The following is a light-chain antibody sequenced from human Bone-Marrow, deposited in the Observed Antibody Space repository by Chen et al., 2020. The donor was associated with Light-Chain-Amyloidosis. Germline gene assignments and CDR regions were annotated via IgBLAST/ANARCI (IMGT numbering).Light chain of an antibody. Sequence: SYVLTQPSSVSVAPGQTATIACGGNNIGSTSVHWYQQTPGQAPLLVVYDDSDRPSGIPERLSGPNCETTATLPISRVEAGDEADYDCQVWDRSSDRPVFGGGPKLTVL. J-gene: IGLJ3*02. CDR1: NIGSTS. CDR3: QVWDRSSDRPV. CDR2: DDS. V-gene: IGLV3-21*02.